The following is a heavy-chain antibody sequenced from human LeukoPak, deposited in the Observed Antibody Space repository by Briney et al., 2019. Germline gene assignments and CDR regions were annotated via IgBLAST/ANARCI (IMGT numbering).Heavy chain of an antibody. J-gene: IGHJ4*02. D-gene: IGHD3-22*01. CDR2: ISGSGGGT. Sequence: PGGSLRLSCAASGFTFSNYAVNWVRQAPGKGLEWVSAISGSGGGTYYADSVKGRFTISRDNSKNTLYLQMNSLRAEDTAVYYCAKEFVTHYFYDSSGYLSGCYFDYWGQGTLVTVSS. CDR3: AKEFVTHYFYDSSGYLSGCYFDY. V-gene: IGHV3-23*01. CDR1: GFTFSNYA.